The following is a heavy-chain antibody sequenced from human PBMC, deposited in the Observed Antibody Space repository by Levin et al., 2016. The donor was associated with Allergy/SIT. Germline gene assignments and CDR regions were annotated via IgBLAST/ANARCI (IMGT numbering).Heavy chain of an antibody. CDR2: IQQEGVEK. CDR1: GFTFNLYW. V-gene: IGHV3-7*01. J-gene: IGHJ3*01. CDR3: ARSPGRLFDEAYDL. Sequence: GGSLRLSCEASGFTFNLYWMAWVRQAPGKGLEWVGNIQQEGVEKFYADSVRGRFTISRDNAKNSLYLHMNSLRADDTAVYYCARSPGRLFDEAYDLWGQGTMVTVSS. D-gene: IGHD3-9*01.